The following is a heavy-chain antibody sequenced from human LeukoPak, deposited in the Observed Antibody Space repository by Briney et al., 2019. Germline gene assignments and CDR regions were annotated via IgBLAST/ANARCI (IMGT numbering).Heavy chain of an antibody. Sequence: SETLSLTCSVSGYSISSAYYWGWIRQSPGKGLEWIGSLSHSGTTYYNPSLKSRITISLDTSKDQFSLKLTSVTAADTAVYYCARPPGIAAGWFDPWGQGTLVTVSS. V-gene: IGHV4-38-2*01. J-gene: IGHJ5*02. CDR3: ARPPGIAAGWFDP. CDR1: GYSISSAYY. CDR2: LSHSGTT. D-gene: IGHD6-13*01.